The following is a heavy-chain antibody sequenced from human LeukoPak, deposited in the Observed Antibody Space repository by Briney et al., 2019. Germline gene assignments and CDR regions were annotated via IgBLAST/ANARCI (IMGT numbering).Heavy chain of an antibody. V-gene: IGHV1-18*01. CDR2: ISAYNGNT. Sequence: ASVKVSCKASGYTFTSYGISWVRQAPGQGLEWMGWISAYNGNTNYAQKFQGRVTMTTDTSTSTAYMELRSLRSDDTAVYYCARDNLDYDSSGYPDYWGQGTLVTVSS. D-gene: IGHD3-22*01. CDR3: ARDNLDYDSSGYPDY. CDR1: GYTFTSYG. J-gene: IGHJ4*02.